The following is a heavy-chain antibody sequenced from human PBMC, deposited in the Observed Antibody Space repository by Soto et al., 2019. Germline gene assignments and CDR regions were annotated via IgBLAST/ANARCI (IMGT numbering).Heavy chain of an antibody. J-gene: IGHJ4*02. D-gene: IGHD2-2*01. CDR3: ARVPDY. Sequence: SETLCLTCAGSGGSTRRGGYSWSWIRQPPGKGLEWIGYIYHSGSTYYNPSLKSRVTISVDRSKNQFSLKLSSVTAADTAVYYCARVPDYSGQGTLVTVSS. CDR1: GGSTRRGGYS. CDR2: IYHSGST. V-gene: IGHV4-30-2*01.